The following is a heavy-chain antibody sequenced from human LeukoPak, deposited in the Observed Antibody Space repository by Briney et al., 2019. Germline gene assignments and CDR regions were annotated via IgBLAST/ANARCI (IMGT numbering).Heavy chain of an antibody. V-gene: IGHV3-53*01. CDR1: GLTVNSKY. J-gene: IGHJ1*01. D-gene: IGHD1-14*01. CDR3: TGDVYQH. CDR2: IYSGGST. Sequence: PGGSLRLSCAASGLTVNSKYMSWVRQAPGKGLEWVSIIYSGGSTNYADSVKGRFTISRDNSKNTVYLQMNSLRAEDTAVYYCTGDVYQHWGQGTLVTVSS.